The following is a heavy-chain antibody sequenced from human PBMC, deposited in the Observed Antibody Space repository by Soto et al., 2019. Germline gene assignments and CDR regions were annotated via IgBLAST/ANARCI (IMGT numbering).Heavy chain of an antibody. CDR3: AKGKDVDCGFGVCYHPFDQ. V-gene: IGHV3-23*01. Sequence: EVQLLESGGDLVQPGGSLRLSCAASGFTFSSYTMIWVRQAPGKGLEWVSAISGTGTSTDYADSVKGRFTVSRDDSKNTLYLQMSSLRVEDTAVYYCAKGKDVDCGFGVCYHPFDQWGQGALVTVSS. CDR1: GFTFSSYT. D-gene: IGHD2-21*02. J-gene: IGHJ4*02. CDR2: ISGTGTST.